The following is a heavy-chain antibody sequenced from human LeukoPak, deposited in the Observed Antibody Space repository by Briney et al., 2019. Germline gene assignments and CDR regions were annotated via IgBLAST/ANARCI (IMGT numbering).Heavy chain of an antibody. CDR1: GFTFSDYY. V-gene: IGHV3-11*04. CDR2: ISSSGSTI. Sequence: GGSLRLSCAASGFTFSDYYMSWIRQAPGKGLEWVSYISSSGSTIYYADSVKGRFTISRDNAKNSLYLQMNSLRAEDTAVSYCARDQRARPWGPLWSYLNDAFDIWGQGTMVTVSS. J-gene: IGHJ3*02. CDR3: ARDQRARPWGPLWSYLNDAFDI. D-gene: IGHD3-10*01.